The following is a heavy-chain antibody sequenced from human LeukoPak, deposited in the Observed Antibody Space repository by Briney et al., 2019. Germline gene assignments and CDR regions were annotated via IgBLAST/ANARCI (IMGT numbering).Heavy chain of an antibody. CDR2: IYSGGTT. CDR1: GLTVSGNY. J-gene: IGHJ4*02. D-gene: IGHD4-23*01. V-gene: IGHV3-53*01. CDR3: ARRAGGYSHPYDY. Sequence: GGSLRLSCAVSGLTVSGNYMSGVRQAPGKGLEWVSLIYSGGTTYYADSVTGRFTISRDNSKNTLYLQMNSLRAEDTAVYYCARRAGGYSHPYDYWGQGILVTVSS.